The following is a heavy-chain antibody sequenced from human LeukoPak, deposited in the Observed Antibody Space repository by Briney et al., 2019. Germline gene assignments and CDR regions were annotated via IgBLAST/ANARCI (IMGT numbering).Heavy chain of an antibody. CDR2: FYINGRT. CDR3: ARGSTVTVVAPFDP. D-gene: IGHD3-22*01. V-gene: IGHV3-66*01. CDR1: GFSVSSNY. Sequence: GGSLRLSCAASGFSVSSNYMSWVRQAPGGGPEWISVFYINGRTYYADSVKGRFTISRDNSMNMVFLQMTSLRVEDTAIYYCARGSTVTVVAPFDPWGQGTLVTVSS. J-gene: IGHJ5*02.